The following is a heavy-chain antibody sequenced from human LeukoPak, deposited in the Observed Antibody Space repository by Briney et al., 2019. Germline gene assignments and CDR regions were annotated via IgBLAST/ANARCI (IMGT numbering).Heavy chain of an antibody. CDR2: VSESGTRT. V-gene: IGHV3-23*01. CDR1: GFTFNSYA. CDR3: ARPGCGGHCYYRMDV. Sequence: TGGSLRLSCAAPGFTFNSYAMTWVRQAPGKGREGVSAVSESGTRTFYADSVKGRFATPSDNSRNTLFLQMNSLRADDTAVYYCARPGCGGHCYYRMDVWGKGTTVTVSS. D-gene: IGHD2-21*01. J-gene: IGHJ6*04.